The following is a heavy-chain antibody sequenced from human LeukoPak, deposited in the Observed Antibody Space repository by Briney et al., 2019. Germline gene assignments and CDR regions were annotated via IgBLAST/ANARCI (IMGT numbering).Heavy chain of an antibody. CDR2: ITSSSSYI. D-gene: IGHD3-10*01. CDR1: GFTFSGYW. CDR3: ARELYGSGSYGFDY. J-gene: IGHJ4*02. V-gene: IGHV3-21*01. Sequence: PGGSLRLSCAASGFTFSGYWMNWVRQAPGKGLEWVSSITSSSSYIYYADSVKGRFTISRDNAKNSLYLQMNSLRAEDTAVYYCARELYGSGSYGFDYWGQGTLVTVSS.